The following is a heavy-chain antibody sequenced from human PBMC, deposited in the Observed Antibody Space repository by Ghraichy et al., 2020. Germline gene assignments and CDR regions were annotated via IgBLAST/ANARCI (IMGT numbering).Heavy chain of an antibody. CDR2: IYYSGTT. CDR1: GDSIISSSYY. V-gene: IGHV4-39*01. J-gene: IGHJ6*02. CDR3: ARCAGGYQYFYGLDV. D-gene: IGHD2-15*01. Sequence: SETLSLTCSVSGDSIISSSYYWDWIRQPPGKGLEWIGSIYYSGTTYYSPPLKTRVTVSIDTSKNQFSLRLKSVTATDTAVYYCARCAGGYQYFYGLDVWGQGTTVIVSS.